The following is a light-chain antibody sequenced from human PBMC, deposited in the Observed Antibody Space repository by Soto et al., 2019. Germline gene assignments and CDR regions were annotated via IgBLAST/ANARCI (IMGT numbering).Light chain of an antibody. CDR2: GAS. Sequence: EIVMTQSPATLSVSPGGRATLSCRASQSISDTLAWYQQKPGQAPRLLIYGASKRATGFPARFSGSGSGTDFTLTISRLEPEDFAVYYCQQYGDSPVTFGQGTKVDNK. J-gene: IGKJ1*01. V-gene: IGKV3-15*01. CDR1: QSISDT. CDR3: QQYGDSPVT.